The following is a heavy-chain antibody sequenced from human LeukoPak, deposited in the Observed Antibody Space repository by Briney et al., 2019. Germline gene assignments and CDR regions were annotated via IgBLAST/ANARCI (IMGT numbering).Heavy chain of an antibody. CDR3: ARALPHRRLMDTTMEQHWFDP. CDR2: INPSGGST. J-gene: IGHJ5*02. D-gene: IGHD5-18*01. V-gene: IGHV1-46*01. Sequence: ASVKVSFKASGYIFTSYFMHWVRQPPAQGLEWMGLINPSGGSTRYAQKFQGRVTMTRDMSTSTVYMELSSLRSEDTAVYYCARALPHRRLMDTTMEQHWFDPWGQGTLVTVSS. CDR1: GYIFTSYF.